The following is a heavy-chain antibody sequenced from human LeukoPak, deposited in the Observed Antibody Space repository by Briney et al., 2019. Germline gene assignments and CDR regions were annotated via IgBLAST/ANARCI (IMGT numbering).Heavy chain of an antibody. J-gene: IGHJ4*02. CDR1: GFTFSSYG. CDR3: AKDFDSSGYYFDY. V-gene: IGHV3-30*18. D-gene: IGHD3-22*01. Sequence: PGGSLRLSCAASGFTFSSYGMHWVRQAPGKGLEWVAVISYDGSNKYYADSVKGRFTISRDDPKNTLYLQMNSLRAEDTAVYYCAKDFDSSGYYFDYWGQGTLVTVSS. CDR2: ISYDGSNK.